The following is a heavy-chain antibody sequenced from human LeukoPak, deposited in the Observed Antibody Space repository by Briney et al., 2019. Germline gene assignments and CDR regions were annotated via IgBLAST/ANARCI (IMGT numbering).Heavy chain of an antibody. D-gene: IGHD6-25*01. CDR1: GGSVSSGGYS. J-gene: IGHJ4*02. V-gene: IGHV4-30-2*06. CDR3: AREGGFYRPLDY. CDR2: IYHSGST. Sequence: SETLSLTCAVSGGSVSSGGYSWSWIRQSPGKGLEWIGYIYHSGSTYYNPSLKSRVTISVDRSRNEFSLKLSSVTAADTAVYYCAREGGFYRPLDYSGQGTLVTVSS.